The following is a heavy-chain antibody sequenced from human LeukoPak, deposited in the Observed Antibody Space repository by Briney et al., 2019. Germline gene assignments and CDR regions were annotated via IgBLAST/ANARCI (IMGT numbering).Heavy chain of an antibody. J-gene: IGHJ4*02. CDR3: ARDYGGYHYFDY. CDR1: GGSISSFY. D-gene: IGHD5-12*01. V-gene: IGHV4-59*01. CDR2: VYYSGST. Sequence: PSETLSLTCTISGGSISSFYWTWIRQPPGKGLEWIGNVYYSGSTNYNPSLKSRVTISIETSKNQFSLKLSSVTAADTAVYYCARDYGGYHYFDYWGQGTLVTVSS.